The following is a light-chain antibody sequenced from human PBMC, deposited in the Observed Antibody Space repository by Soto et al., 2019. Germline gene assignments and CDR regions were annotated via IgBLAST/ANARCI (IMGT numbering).Light chain of an antibody. Sequence: EIVMTQSPATLSVSPGERATLSCRASQSVSSNLAWYQQKPGQAPRLLIYGASTRATGIPARFSGSGSGTEFTLTISSLQSEDSAVYYCQQYNNWPPWTFGQGTKV. J-gene: IGKJ1*01. CDR2: GAS. CDR3: QQYNNWPPWT. V-gene: IGKV3-15*01. CDR1: QSVSSN.